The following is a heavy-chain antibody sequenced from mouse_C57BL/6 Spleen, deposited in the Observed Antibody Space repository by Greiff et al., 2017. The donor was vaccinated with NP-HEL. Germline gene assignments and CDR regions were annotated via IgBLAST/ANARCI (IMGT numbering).Heavy chain of an antibody. J-gene: IGHJ1*03. Sequence: EVKLMESGGGLVQPGGSMKLSCVASGFTFSNYWMNWVRQSPEKGLEWVAQIRLKSDNYATHYAESVKGRFTISRDDSKSSVYLQMNNLRAEDTGIYYCTDYDDGYWYFDVWGTGTTVTVSS. D-gene: IGHD2-4*01. CDR2: IRLKSDNYAT. CDR1: GFTFSNYW. CDR3: TDYDDGYWYFDV. V-gene: IGHV6-3*01.